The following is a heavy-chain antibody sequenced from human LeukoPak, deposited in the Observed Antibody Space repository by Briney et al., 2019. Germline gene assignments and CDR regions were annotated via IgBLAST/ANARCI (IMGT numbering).Heavy chain of an antibody. CDR1: GGSINSYY. Sequence: SETLSLTCTVSGGSINSYYWSWIRQPPGKGLEWIGYIYYSGSPNYNPSLKSRVTISVDTSKNQFSLKLNSVTAADTAVYYCARDHSSSSEDYWGQGTLVTVSS. V-gene: IGHV4-59*12. CDR2: IYYSGSP. D-gene: IGHD6-13*01. J-gene: IGHJ4*02. CDR3: ARDHSSSSEDY.